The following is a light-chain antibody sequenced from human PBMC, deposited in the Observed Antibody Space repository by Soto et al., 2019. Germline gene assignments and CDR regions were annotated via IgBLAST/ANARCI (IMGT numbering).Light chain of an antibody. V-gene: IGKV3-11*01. CDR3: QQRSNWPYLT. CDR1: QSVSGY. CDR2: DAS. Sequence: EIVLTRSPDTLSLSPGERATLSCRASQSVSGYLGWYQQKPGQAPRLLIYDASNRAYGVPARFRGSGSGTNFTLTIASLEPDDFAVYYCQQRSNWPYLTFGGGTKVDIK. J-gene: IGKJ4*01.